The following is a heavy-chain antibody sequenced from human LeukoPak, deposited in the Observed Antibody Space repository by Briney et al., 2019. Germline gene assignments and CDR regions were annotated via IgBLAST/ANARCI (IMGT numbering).Heavy chain of an antibody. V-gene: IGHV4-39*01. CDR3: AMVMWLVDP. D-gene: IGHD3-22*01. CDR1: DGSISSSSYY. J-gene: IGHJ5*02. CDR2: IYYSGST. Sequence: SETLSLTCTVSDGSISSSSYYWGWIRQPPGKGLEWIGSIYYSGSTYYNPSLKSRVTISVDTSKNQFSLKLSSVTAADTAVYYCAMVMWLVDPWGQGTLVTVSS.